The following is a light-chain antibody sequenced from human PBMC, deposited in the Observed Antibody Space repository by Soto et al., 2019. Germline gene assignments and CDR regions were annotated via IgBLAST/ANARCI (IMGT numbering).Light chain of an antibody. CDR1: QGISSY. CDR2: AAS. J-gene: IGKJ2*01. V-gene: IGKV1-9*01. CDR3: QQLNSYPAT. Sequence: DIQLTQSPSFLSASVGDRVTITCRASQGISSYLAWYQQKPGKAPKLLIYAASTLQSGVPSRFSGSGSGTEFTLTISSLPPEDFATYYCQQLNSYPATFGQGTKLEIK.